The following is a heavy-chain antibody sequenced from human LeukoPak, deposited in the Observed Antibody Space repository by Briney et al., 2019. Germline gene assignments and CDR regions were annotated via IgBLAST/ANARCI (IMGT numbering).Heavy chain of an antibody. V-gene: IGHV1-18*01. CDR2: ISAYNDNT. Sequence: ASVKVSCKTSGHTFTSYGISWVRQAPGQGLEWMGWISAYNDNTNYAQKLQDRVTMTTDTSTSTAYMELRSLRSDDTAVYYCARSPGGAGGGLNWFDPWGQGTLVTVSS. CDR3: ARSPGGAGGGLNWFDP. CDR1: GHTFTSYG. D-gene: IGHD1-26*01. J-gene: IGHJ5*02.